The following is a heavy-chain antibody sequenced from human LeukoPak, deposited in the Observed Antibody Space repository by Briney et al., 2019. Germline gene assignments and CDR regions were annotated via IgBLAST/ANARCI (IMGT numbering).Heavy chain of an antibody. D-gene: IGHD3-9*01. CDR1: GGSISGYY. V-gene: IGHV4-59*01. J-gene: IGHJ3*02. Sequence: SETLSLTCTVSGGSISGYYWSWIRQPPGKGLEWIGYIYYNGSTNYNPSRKSRVTISVDTSKNQFSLKLSSVTAADTAVYYCAREHYDILTGLYIDAFDIWGPGTRVTVSS. CDR2: IYYNGST. CDR3: AREHYDILTGLYIDAFDI.